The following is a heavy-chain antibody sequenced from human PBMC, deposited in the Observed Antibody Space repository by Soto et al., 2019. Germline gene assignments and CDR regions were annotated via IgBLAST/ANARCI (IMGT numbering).Heavy chain of an antibody. CDR2: IYYSGST. CDR3: ARDGYSNYYYYMDV. Sequence: SETLSLTCTVSGGSISSGGYYWSWIRQHPGKGLEWIGYIYYSGSTYYNPSLKSRVTISVDTSKNQFSLKLSSVTAADTAVYYCARDGYSNYYYYMDVWGKGTTVTVSS. J-gene: IGHJ6*03. V-gene: IGHV4-31*03. CDR1: GGSISSGGYY. D-gene: IGHD4-4*01.